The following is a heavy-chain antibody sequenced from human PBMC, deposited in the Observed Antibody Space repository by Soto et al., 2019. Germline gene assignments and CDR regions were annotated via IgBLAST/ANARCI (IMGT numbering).Heavy chain of an antibody. CDR2: ISYDGNNK. CDR1: GFTFSSYG. V-gene: IGHV3-30*18. J-gene: IGHJ4*02. D-gene: IGHD2-21*02. CDR3: AKANQAYCGSDCYLDY. Sequence: QVQLVESGGGVVQPGRSLRLSCVASGFTFSSYGMHWVRQAPGKGLEWVAVISYDGNNKYYADSVKGRFTISRDNSKNTLVLQMNSLRAEDTAVFYCAKANQAYCGSDCYLDYWGQGTLVTVSS.